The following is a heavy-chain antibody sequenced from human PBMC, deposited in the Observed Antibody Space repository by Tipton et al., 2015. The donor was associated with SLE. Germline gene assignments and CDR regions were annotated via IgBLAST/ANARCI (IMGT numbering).Heavy chain of an antibody. Sequence: SLRLSCEASGFTVSSNYMSWVRQAPGKGLEWVSVIYTDGSTHSADSVKGRFTISRDISKNTLYLQMSSLRPDDTAVYFCARVTYELWSGDNWYFDLWGRGTLVTVSS. J-gene: IGHJ2*01. D-gene: IGHD3-3*01. CDR3: ARVTYELWSGDNWYFDL. V-gene: IGHV3-66*02. CDR2: IYTDGST. CDR1: GFTVSSNY.